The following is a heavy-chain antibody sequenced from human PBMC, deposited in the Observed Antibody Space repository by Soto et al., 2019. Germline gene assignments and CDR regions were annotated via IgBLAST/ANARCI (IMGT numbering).Heavy chain of an antibody. D-gene: IGHD2-15*01. J-gene: IGHJ6*03. Sequence: ASVKVSCKASGYTFTGYYMHWVRQAPGQGLEWMGWINPNSGGTNYAQKFQGWVTMTRDTSISTAYMELGRLRSDDTAVYYCARGGVVYYYYYMDVWGKGTTVTVSS. CDR2: INPNSGGT. V-gene: IGHV1-2*04. CDR1: GYTFTGYY. CDR3: ARGGVVYYYYYMDV.